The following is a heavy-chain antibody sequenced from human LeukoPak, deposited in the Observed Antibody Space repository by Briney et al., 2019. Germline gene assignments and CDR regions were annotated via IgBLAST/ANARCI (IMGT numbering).Heavy chain of an antibody. D-gene: IGHD4-17*01. V-gene: IGHV3-23*01. CDR2: ISGSGDST. CDR1: GFTLSSYA. Sequence: GSLRLSCAASGFTLSSYAMSWVRQAPGKGLEGVSAISGSGDSTYYADSVKGRFTISRDNSKNTLYLQMNSLRAEDTAVYYCAKDEEGYGDYVQNRIDYWGQGTLVTVSS. J-gene: IGHJ4*02. CDR3: AKDEEGYGDYVQNRIDY.